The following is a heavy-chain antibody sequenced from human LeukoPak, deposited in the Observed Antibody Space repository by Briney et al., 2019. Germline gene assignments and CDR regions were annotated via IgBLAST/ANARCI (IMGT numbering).Heavy chain of an antibody. D-gene: IGHD3-3*01. CDR2: ISGSGGST. J-gene: IGHJ4*02. CDR3: AKDLMTGRFLEWLLFMYDY. V-gene: IGHV3-23*01. Sequence: GGSLRLSCAASGFTFSSYAVSWVRQAPGKGLEWVSAISGSGGSTYYADSVKGRFTISRDNSKNTLYLQMNSLRAEDTAVYYCAKDLMTGRFLEWLLFMYDYWGQGTLVTVSS. CDR1: GFTFSSYA.